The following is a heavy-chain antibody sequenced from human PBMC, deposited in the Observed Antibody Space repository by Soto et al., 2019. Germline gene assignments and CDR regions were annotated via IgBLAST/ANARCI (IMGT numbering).Heavy chain of an antibody. Sequence: SETLSLTCTVSGGSVSSGSYYWSWIRQPPGKGLEWIGYIYYSGSTNYNPSLKSRVTISVDTSKNQFSLKLSSVTAADTAVYYCAREPYSGYDWGLYFDYWGQGTLVTVSS. CDR1: GGSVSSGSYY. CDR3: AREPYSGYDWGLYFDY. J-gene: IGHJ4*02. CDR2: IYYSGST. V-gene: IGHV4-61*01. D-gene: IGHD5-12*01.